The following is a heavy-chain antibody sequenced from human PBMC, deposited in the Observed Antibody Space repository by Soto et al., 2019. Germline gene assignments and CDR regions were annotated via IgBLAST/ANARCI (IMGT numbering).Heavy chain of an antibody. CDR3: ARAGAVQLSHFDC. CDR2: ISSSSAYI. D-gene: IGHD1-1*01. CDR1: GFGFGVYS. V-gene: IGHV3-21*01. J-gene: IGHJ4*02. Sequence: GGSLRLSCAASGFGFGVYSMNWVRQAPGKGLEWVSSISSSSAYIYYADSVKGRFTISRDNAKNSLYLQMDSPRAEDTAVYYCARAGAVQLSHFDCWGQGTLVTVSS.